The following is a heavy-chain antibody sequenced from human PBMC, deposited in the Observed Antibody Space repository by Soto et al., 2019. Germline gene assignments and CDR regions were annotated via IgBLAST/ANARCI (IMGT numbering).Heavy chain of an antibody. J-gene: IGHJ5*02. D-gene: IGHD3-9*01. CDR3: ARDITLHSSLRYFDWFRWFDP. V-gene: IGHV4-61*08. Sequence: SETLSLTCTVSGGSISSGDYYWSWIRQPPGKGLEWIGYIYYSGSTNYNPSLKSRVTISVDTSKNQFSLKLSSVTAADTAVYYCARDITLHSSLRYFDWFRWFDPWGQGTLVTVSS. CDR1: GGSISSGDYY. CDR2: IYYSGST.